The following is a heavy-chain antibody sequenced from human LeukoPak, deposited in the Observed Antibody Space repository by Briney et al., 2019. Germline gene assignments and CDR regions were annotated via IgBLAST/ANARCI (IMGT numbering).Heavy chain of an antibody. V-gene: IGHV3-21*01. CDR1: GFTFSSCS. CDR3: ARIRDFGASYHYFYMDV. D-gene: IGHD4-17*01. J-gene: IGHJ6*03. Sequence: GGSLRLSCAASGFTFSSCSMNWVRQAPGQGLEWVSAISSDSSYTYYADSVRGRFTISRDNAKNSLYLQMSSLRAEDTAVYYCARIRDFGASYHYFYMDVWGKGTTVTVSS. CDR2: ISSDSSYT.